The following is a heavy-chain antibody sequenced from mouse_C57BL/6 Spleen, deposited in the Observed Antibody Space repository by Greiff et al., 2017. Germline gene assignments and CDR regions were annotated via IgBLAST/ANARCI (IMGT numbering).Heavy chain of an antibody. D-gene: IGHD1-1*02. CDR3: AREVWSRDY. V-gene: IGHV3-6*01. Sequence: EVKLMESGPGLVKPSQSLSLTCSVTGYSITSGYYWNWIRQFPGNKLEWMGYISYDGSNNYNPSLKNRISITRDTSKNQFFLKLNSVTTEDTATYYCAREVWSRDYWGQGTTLTVSS. CDR1: GYSITSGYY. CDR2: ISYDGSN. J-gene: IGHJ2*01.